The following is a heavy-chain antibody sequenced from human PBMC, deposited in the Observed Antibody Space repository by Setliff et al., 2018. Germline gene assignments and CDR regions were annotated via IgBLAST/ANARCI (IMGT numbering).Heavy chain of an antibody. Sequence: ASVKVSCKASGYTFTSYAMHWVRQAPGQRLEWMGWINAGNGNTKYSQKLQGRVTMTTDTSTSTAYMELRSLRSDDTAVYYCATYSSIAAAGSPQYYFDYWGQGTLVTVSS. CDR1: GYTFTSYA. CDR2: INAGNGNT. CDR3: ATYSSIAAAGSPQYYFDY. V-gene: IGHV1-3*01. J-gene: IGHJ4*02. D-gene: IGHD6-13*01.